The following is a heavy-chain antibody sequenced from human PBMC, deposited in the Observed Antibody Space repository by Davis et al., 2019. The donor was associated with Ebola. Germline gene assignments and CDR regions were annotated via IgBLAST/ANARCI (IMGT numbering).Heavy chain of an antibody. D-gene: IGHD1-26*01. CDR3: ARGSFSGGSYYYYYYYYMDV. CDR1: GDSVSSNSAA. Sequence: HSQTLSLTCAISGDSVSSNSAAWNWIRQSPSRGLEWLGRTYYRSKWYNDYAVSVKSRITINPDTSKNQFSLQLNSVTPEDTAVYYCARGSFSGGSYYYYYYYYMDVWGKGTTVTVSS. V-gene: IGHV6-1*01. J-gene: IGHJ6*03. CDR2: TYYRSKWYN.